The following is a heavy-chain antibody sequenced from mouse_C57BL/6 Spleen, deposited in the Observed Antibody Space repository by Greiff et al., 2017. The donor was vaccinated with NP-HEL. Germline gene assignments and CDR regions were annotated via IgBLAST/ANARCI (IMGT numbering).Heavy chain of an antibody. D-gene: IGHD2-3*01. J-gene: IGHJ1*03. CDR2: IRSKSNNYAT. CDR3: VRQEDGYRYFDV. CDR1: GFSFNTYA. V-gene: IGHV10-1*01. Sequence: EVKLVESGGGLVQPKGSLKLSCAASGFSFNTYAMNWVRQAPGKGLEWVARIRSKSNNYATYYADSVKDRFTISRDDSESMLYLQMNNLKTEDTAMYYCVRQEDGYRYFDVWGTGTTVTVSS.